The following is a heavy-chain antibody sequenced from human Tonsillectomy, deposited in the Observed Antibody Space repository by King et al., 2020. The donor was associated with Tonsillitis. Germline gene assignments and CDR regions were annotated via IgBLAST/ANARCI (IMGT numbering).Heavy chain of an antibody. CDR1: SDSISSSSYY. CDR2: FYYSGST. J-gene: IGHJ4*02. D-gene: IGHD3-16*01. CDR3: ARHDALSNTCFRY. Sequence: QLQESGPGLVKPSETLSLTCTVSSDSISSSSYYWGWIRQPPGKGLEWIGSFYYSGSTYYNPSLKSRVTISLDTSKNQFSLKLSSVTAADTAVYYCARHDALSNTCFRYWGQGTLVTVSS. V-gene: IGHV4-39*07.